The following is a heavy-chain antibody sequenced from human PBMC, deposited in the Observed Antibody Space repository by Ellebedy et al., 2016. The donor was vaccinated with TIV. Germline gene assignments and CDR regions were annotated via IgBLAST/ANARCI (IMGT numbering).Heavy chain of an antibody. CDR1: GFTFSDSA. Sequence: GESLKISCAASGFTFSDSAMHWVRQASGKGLEWVGRIRSRLNNYATAYAASVKGRFIISRDDSTTTAYLQMNSLKTEDTAVYYCSITSRDGSDGLNWGQGTLVTVSS. V-gene: IGHV3-73*01. CDR2: IRSRLNNYAT. D-gene: IGHD5-24*01. J-gene: IGHJ4*02. CDR3: SITSRDGSDGLN.